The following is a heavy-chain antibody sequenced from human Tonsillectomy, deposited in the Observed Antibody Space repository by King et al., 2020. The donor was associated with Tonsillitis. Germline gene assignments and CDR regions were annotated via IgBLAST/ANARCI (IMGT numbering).Heavy chain of an antibody. CDR1: GYTFTSYG. CDR2: ISAYNGNT. J-gene: IGHJ5*02. D-gene: IGHD3-3*01. Sequence: QLVQSGAEVKKPGASVKVSCKASGYTFTSYGISWVRQAPGQGLEWMGWISAYNGNTNYAQKPQGRDTMTTDTSTSPAYMELRSLRSDDTAVYYCARDYDDFWSGSGGWFDPWGQGTLVTVSS. V-gene: IGHV1-18*01. CDR3: ARDYDDFWSGSGGWFDP.